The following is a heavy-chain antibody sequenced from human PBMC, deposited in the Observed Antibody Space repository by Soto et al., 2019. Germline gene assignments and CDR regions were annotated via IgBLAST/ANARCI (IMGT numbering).Heavy chain of an antibody. CDR2: ISGSGDST. CDR3: AKGTGSTYPGSRIFDY. V-gene: IGHV3-23*01. D-gene: IGHD2-2*01. J-gene: IGHJ4*02. Sequence: GGSLRLSCEGFGFTFSSYAMSWVRQAPGKGLEWVSIISGSGDSTYYADSVKGRFTISRDTSKSTLYLQMSSLRAEDTALYYCAKGTGSTYPGSRIFDYWGRGALVTVSS. CDR1: GFTFSSYA.